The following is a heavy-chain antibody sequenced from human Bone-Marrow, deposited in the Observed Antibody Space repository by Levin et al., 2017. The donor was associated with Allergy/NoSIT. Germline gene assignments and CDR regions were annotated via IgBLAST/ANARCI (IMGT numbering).Heavy chain of an antibody. CDR3: ARDRVLASSGTYYYYGMAV. CDR1: GASISSYH. V-gene: IGHV4-59*01. D-gene: IGHD6-19*01. J-gene: IGHJ6*02. Sequence: SETLSLTCIVSGASISSYHWSWIRQPPGKGLEWIGYIYYSGSTNYNPSFKSRVTMSVDTSRNQFSLTLNSVTAADTAVYYCARDRVLASSGTYYYYGMAVWGQGITVTVSS. CDR2: IYYSGST.